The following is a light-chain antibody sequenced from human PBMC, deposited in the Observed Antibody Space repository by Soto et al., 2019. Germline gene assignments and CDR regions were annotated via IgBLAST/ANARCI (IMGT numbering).Light chain of an antibody. J-gene: IGKJ4*01. CDR2: EVS. CDR3: QPYNNWPLT. V-gene: IGKV2-29*01. CDR1: QSLLHITGETF. Sequence: DVVMTQTPLSLSVAAGQPASISCKSSQSLLHITGETFLFWYLQKPGQSPQLLIYEVSTRVSGVPDRFSGSGSGAEFTLTINSLQSEDFAVYYCQPYNNWPLTFGGGTKVDIK.